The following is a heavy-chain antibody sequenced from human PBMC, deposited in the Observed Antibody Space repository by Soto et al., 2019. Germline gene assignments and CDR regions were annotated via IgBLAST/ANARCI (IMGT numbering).Heavy chain of an antibody. V-gene: IGHV3-23*01. D-gene: IGHD2-15*01. Sequence: GGSLRLSCAASGFSFSSYAMSWVRQAPGKGLEWVSAISGSGGSTYYADSVKGRFTISRDNSKNTLYLQMNSLRAEDTAVYYCAKVAEYCSGGSCSGDYYYYYTDVWGKGTTVTVSS. CDR2: ISGSGGST. J-gene: IGHJ6*03. CDR1: GFSFSSYA. CDR3: AKVAEYCSGGSCSGDYYYYYTDV.